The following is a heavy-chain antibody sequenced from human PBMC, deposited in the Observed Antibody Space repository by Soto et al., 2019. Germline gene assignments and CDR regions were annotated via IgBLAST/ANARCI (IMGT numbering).Heavy chain of an antibody. D-gene: IGHD3-10*01. CDR3: AKGKSSGDIDWFDP. CDR2: LIGGHYGT. CDR1: GFTLQNYA. Sequence: PVGSLRFSCTASGFTLQNYAMAWVRQAPGKGLEWVSTLIGGHYGTAYSYSVKGRFTVSRDNSKNCLYLQMNSLGVEDTAMYFCAKGKSSGDIDWFDPWGQGSLVTVSS. J-gene: IGHJ5*02. V-gene: IGHV3-23*01.